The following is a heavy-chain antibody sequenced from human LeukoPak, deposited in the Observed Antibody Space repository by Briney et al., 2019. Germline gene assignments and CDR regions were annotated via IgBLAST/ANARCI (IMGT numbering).Heavy chain of an antibody. J-gene: IGHJ2*01. CDR1: GFTFSSYS. V-gene: IGHV3-21*01. Sequence: PGGSLRLSCAASGFTFSSYSMNWVRQAPGKGLEWVSSISSSSSYIYYADSVKGRFTISRDNAKNSLYLQMNSLRAEDTAVYYCARGLFVRLFARSSSRPWYFDLWGRGTLVTVSS. CDR2: ISSSSSYI. CDR3: ARGLFVRLFARSSSRPWYFDL. D-gene: IGHD6-6*01.